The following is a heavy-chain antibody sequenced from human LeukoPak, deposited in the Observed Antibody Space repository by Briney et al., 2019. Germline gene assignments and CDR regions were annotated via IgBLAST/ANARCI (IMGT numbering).Heavy chain of an antibody. Sequence: PGGSLRLSCAASGFTFSSYWMSWVRQAPGKGLEWVANIKQDGSEKYYVDSVKGRFTISRDNAKNSLHLQMNSLRAEDTAVYYCARDLDYYYDSSGNGYWGQGTLVTVSS. J-gene: IGHJ4*02. D-gene: IGHD3-22*01. V-gene: IGHV3-7*01. CDR3: ARDLDYYYDSSGNGY. CDR2: IKQDGSEK. CDR1: GFTFSSYW.